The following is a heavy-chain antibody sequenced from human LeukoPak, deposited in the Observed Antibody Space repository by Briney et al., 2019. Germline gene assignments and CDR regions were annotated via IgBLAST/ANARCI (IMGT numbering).Heavy chain of an antibody. CDR3: VRELDGDSSNYYGMDV. J-gene: IGHJ6*02. CDR1: GFTFSSYL. CDR2: IKGDGSST. V-gene: IGHV3-74*01. D-gene: IGHD4-17*01. Sequence: GGSLRLSCAASGFTFSSYLMHWVRQAPGKGLVWVSRIKGDGSSTYYADSVKGRFTISRDNAKNTLFLQMNSLRAEDTAVYYCVRELDGDSSNYYGMDVWGQGTTVTVSS.